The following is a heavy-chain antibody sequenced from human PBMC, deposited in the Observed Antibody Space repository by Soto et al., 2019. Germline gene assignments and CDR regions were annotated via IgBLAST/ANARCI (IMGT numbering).Heavy chain of an antibody. Sequence: GASVKVSCKASGYTFTIYDINWVRQATGQGLEWIGWIIAGSGNTNYAQKFQERVTITRDMSTSTAYMELSSLRSEDTAVYYCAAPLRYFDRDRYYYYYMDVWGKGTTVTLSS. D-gene: IGHD3-9*01. J-gene: IGHJ6*03. CDR2: IIAGSGNT. V-gene: IGHV1-58*02. CDR3: AAPLRYFDRDRYYYYYMDV. CDR1: GYTFTIYD.